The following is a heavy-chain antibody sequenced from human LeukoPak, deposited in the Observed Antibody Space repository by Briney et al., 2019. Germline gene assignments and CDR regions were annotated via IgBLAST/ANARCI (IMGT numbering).Heavy chain of an antibody. D-gene: IGHD6-6*01. Sequence: VASVKVSCKASGGTFSSYAISWVRQAPGQGLEWMGGIIPIFGTANYAQKFQGRVTITADESTSTAYMELSSLRSEDTAVYYCARERSWQLVRWDFLSEVGFDYWGQGTLVTVSS. J-gene: IGHJ4*02. V-gene: IGHV1-69*13. CDR3: ARERSWQLVRWDFLSEVGFDY. CDR1: GGTFSSYA. CDR2: IIPIFGTA.